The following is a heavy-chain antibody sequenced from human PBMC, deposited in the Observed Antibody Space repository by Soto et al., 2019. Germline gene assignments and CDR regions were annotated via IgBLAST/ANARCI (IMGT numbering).Heavy chain of an antibody. J-gene: IGHJ4*02. CDR2: IYYSGST. V-gene: IGHV4-59*01. CDR1: GGSISSYY. CDR3: AKEMVRGLIHSYYFDY. D-gene: IGHD3-10*01. Sequence: PSETLSLTCTVSGGSISSYYWSWIRQPPGKGLEWIGYIYYSGSTNYNPSLKSRVTISVDTSKNTLYLQMNSLRAEDTAVYYCAKEMVRGLIHSYYFDYWGQGTLVTVSS.